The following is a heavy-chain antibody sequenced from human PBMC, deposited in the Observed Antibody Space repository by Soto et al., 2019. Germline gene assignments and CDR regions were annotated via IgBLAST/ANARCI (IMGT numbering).Heavy chain of an antibody. V-gene: IGHV1-69*01. D-gene: IGHD6-13*01. Sequence: QVQLVQSGAEVKKPGSSVKVSCKASGGTFSSYAISWVRQAPGQGLEWMGGSIPIFGTANYAQKFQGRVTITADETTSTAYMELSSLRSEDTAVYYCAVRGGSSWSSYYGRDVWGQGTTVTVSS. CDR3: AVRGGSSWSSYYGRDV. J-gene: IGHJ6*02. CDR1: GGTFSSYA. CDR2: SIPIFGTA.